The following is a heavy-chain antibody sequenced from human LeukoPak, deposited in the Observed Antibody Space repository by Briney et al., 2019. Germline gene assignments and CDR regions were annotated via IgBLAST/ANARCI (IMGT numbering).Heavy chain of an antibody. D-gene: IGHD3-9*01. V-gene: IGHV1-69*13. CDR1: GGTFSSYA. J-gene: IGHJ5*02. Sequence: GASVKVSCKASGGTFSSYAISWVRQAPGQGLEWMGGIIPIFGTANYAQKFQGRVTITADESTSTAYMELSSLRSEDTAVYYCARGRTYYDILTGYYIRWFDPWGQGTLVTVSS. CDR2: IIPIFGTA. CDR3: ARGRTYYDILTGYYIRWFDP.